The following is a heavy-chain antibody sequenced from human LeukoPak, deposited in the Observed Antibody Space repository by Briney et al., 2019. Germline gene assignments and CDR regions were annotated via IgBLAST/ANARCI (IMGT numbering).Heavy chain of an antibody. Sequence: GGSLRLSCAASGFTFSSYGMHWVRQAPGKGLEWVAFIRYDGSNKYYADSVKGRFTISRDNSKNTLYLQMNSLRAEDTAVYYCAKTNGGASRYYFDYWGQGTLVTVSS. CDR2: IRYDGSNK. CDR3: AKTNGGASRYYFDY. V-gene: IGHV3-30*02. CDR1: GFTFSSYG. J-gene: IGHJ4*02. D-gene: IGHD2-8*01.